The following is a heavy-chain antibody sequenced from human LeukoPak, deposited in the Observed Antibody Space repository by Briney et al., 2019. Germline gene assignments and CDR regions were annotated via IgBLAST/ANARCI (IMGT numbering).Heavy chain of an antibody. CDR1: GFTVSSNS. V-gene: IGHV3-53*01. D-gene: IGHD3-22*01. Sequence: GGSLRLSCAASGFTVSSNSMSWVRQAPGKGLEWVSVIYSGGSTYYADSVKGRFTISRDTSKNTLSLQMNSLRAEDTAMYFCARARRLYDSSSYYYFDYWGQGTLVTVSS. CDR2: IYSGGST. J-gene: IGHJ4*02. CDR3: ARARRLYDSSSYYYFDY.